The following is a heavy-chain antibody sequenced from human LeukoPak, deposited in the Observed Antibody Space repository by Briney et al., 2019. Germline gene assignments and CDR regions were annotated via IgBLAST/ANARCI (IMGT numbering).Heavy chain of an antibody. CDR2: GHHSGST. D-gene: IGHD4-17*01. V-gene: IGHV4-34*01. CDR3: ARGSQWGDYAGFVP. Sequence: SETLSLTCAVYGGSFINYYWTWIRQPPGKGLEWIGEGHHSGSTNYNPSLKTRVTISVDTSRSQFSLKLTSVTAADTAVYYCARGSQWGDYAGFVPWGQGTLVTVSS. J-gene: IGHJ5*02. CDR1: GGSFINYY.